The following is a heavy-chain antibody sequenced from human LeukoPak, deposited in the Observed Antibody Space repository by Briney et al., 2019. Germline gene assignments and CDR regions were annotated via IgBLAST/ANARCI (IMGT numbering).Heavy chain of an antibody. CDR3: AKEKGFGYSPLDY. J-gene: IGHJ4*02. D-gene: IGHD3-22*01. Sequence: GGSLRLSCAASGFTFSNYAMTWVRQAPGKGLEWTSTISGRGDGTYYTDSVKGRFTISRDNSKNTVYLQMNNLRAEDTALYYCAKEKGFGYSPLDYWGQGTLVTVSA. V-gene: IGHV3-23*01. CDR2: ISGRGDGT. CDR1: GFTFSNYA.